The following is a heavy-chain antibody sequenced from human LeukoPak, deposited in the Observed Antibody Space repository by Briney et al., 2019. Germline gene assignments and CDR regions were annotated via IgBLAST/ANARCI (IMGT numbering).Heavy chain of an antibody. V-gene: IGHV4-34*01. J-gene: IGHJ4*02. CDR1: GGSFSGYY. CDR2: INHSGST. D-gene: IGHD3-22*01. CDR3: ARGETYNNSSGYYRYYFDY. Sequence: ASETLSLTCAVYGGSFSGYYWRWIRQPPGKGLEWIGEINHSGSTNYNPSLKSRVTISVDTSKNQFSLKLSSVTAADTAVYYCARGETYNNSSGYYRYYFDYWGQGTLVTVSP.